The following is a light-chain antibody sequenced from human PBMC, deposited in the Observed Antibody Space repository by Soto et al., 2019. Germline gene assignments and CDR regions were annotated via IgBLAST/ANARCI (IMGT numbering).Light chain of an antibody. CDR3: SSYTTSSTYV. CDR2: DVS. CDR1: SSDVGRYNY. Sequence: QSVLAQPASVSGSRGQSITLSCTGTSSDVGRYNYVSWFQQHPGKVPKLIIYDVSNWPSGVSDRFSGSKSGNTASLTISGLQAEDEADYYCSSYTTSSTYVFGTGTKVTVL. J-gene: IGLJ1*01. V-gene: IGLV2-14*03.